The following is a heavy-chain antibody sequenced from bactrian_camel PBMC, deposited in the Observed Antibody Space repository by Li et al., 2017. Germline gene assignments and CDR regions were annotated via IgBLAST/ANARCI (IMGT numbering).Heavy chain of an antibody. CDR3: AARPLAGNSPIAYDY. CDR1: GFTFTDYY. D-gene: IGHD6*01. CDR2: IFSDGART. Sequence: QLVESGGGSVQVGGSLRLSCAASGFTFTDYYMSWVRQAPGKGLEWVSGIFSDGARTYYADSVEGRFTISRDNAENILYLQMTALEPEDMALYYCAARPLAGNSPIAYDYWGQGTQVTVS. J-gene: IGHJ4*01. V-gene: IGHV3S5*01.